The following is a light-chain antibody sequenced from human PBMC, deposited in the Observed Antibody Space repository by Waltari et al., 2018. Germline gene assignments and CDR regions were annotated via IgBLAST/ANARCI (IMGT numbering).Light chain of an antibody. CDR1: QNIRNS. V-gene: IGKV1-39*01. J-gene: IGKJ2*01. Sequence: DIHMTQSPSSLSASLGDRVTITCRASQNIRNSLNWYQQKPGKAPNLLISTSSTLQIGVPSRFYGSGSRTDFTLTISALQPEDSATYYCQQSYSVPPHTFGQGTKLEIK. CDR3: QQSYSVPPHT. CDR2: TSS.